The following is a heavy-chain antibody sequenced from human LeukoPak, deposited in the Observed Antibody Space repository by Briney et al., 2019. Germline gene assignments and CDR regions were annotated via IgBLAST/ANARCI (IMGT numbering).Heavy chain of an antibody. D-gene: IGHD1-7*01. J-gene: IGHJ4*02. CDR2: IYSGGST. V-gene: IGHV3-53*01. CDR3: ARVLTGTLDH. CDR1: GFTVSSNY. Sequence: PGGSLRLSCAASGFTVSSNYMSWVRQAPGKGLEWVSVIYSGGSTYYADSVKGRFTISRGNSKNTLYLQMNSLRAEDTAVYYCARVLTGTLDHWGQGTLVTVSS.